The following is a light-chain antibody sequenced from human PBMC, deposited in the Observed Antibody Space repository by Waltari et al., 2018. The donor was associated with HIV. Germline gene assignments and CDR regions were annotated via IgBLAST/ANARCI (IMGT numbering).Light chain of an antibody. J-gene: IGLJ1*01. CDR1: SSVVGSYHY. CDR2: DVS. CDR3: CSYAGSNTYL. V-gene: IGLV2-23*02. Sequence: QSALTQPASVSGFPGQSITISCTGSSSVVGSYHYVSWYQQHPGKAPKLLIYDVSKRPSGVSNRFSGSKSGNTASLTISGLQAEDEADYYCCSYAGSNTYLFGTGTEVTVL.